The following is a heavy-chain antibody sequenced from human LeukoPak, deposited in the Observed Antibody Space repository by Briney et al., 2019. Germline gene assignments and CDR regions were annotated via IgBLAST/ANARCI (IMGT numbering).Heavy chain of an antibody. V-gene: IGHV3-53*01. D-gene: IGHD3-10*01. J-gene: IGHJ4*02. Sequence: PGGSLRLSCAASGFTVSSNYMSWVRQAPGKGLEWVSVIYSGGSTYYAGPVKGGFTISRDNSKNTLYLQMNSLRAEDPAVYYCARGDPFGSGPSPAYFDYWGQGTLVTVSS. CDR2: IYSGGST. CDR3: ARGDPFGSGPSPAYFDY. CDR1: GFTVSSNY.